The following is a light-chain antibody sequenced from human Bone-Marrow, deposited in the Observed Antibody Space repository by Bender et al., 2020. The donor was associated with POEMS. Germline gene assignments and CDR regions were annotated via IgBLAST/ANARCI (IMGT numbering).Light chain of an antibody. V-gene: IGLV2-14*03. Sequence: QSALTQPASVSGSPGQSITISCTGASADVGDYKYVSWYQQHPGKAPKLIIYDVTSRPSGVSDRFSGSKSGNTASLTISGLQADDEADYYCSSYTYSTRIFGGGTKVAVL. J-gene: IGLJ2*01. CDR3: SSYTYSTRI. CDR1: SADVGDYKY. CDR2: DVT.